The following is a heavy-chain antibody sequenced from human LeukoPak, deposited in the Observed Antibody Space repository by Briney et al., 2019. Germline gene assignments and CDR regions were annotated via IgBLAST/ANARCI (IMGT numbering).Heavy chain of an antibody. CDR1: GYTFTSYG. Sequence: GASVKVSCKASGYTFTSYGISWVRQAPGQGLEWMGWISAYNGNTNYAQKFQGRVTITADKSTSTTYMELSSLRSEDTAVYYCAGDTIVVPAGMGYYENSGYLFEYWGQGTLVTVSS. CDR3: AGDTIVVPAGMGYYENSGYLFEY. D-gene: IGHD3-22*01. V-gene: IGHV1-18*01. J-gene: IGHJ4*02. CDR2: ISAYNGNT.